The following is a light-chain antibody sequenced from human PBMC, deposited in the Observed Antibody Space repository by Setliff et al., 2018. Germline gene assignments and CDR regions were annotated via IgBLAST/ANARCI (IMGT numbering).Light chain of an antibody. CDR1: SSDVSGYNY. J-gene: IGLJ1*01. CDR2: EVT. Sequence: QSVLTQPPSASGSPGQSVTISCTGTSSDVSGYNYVSWNQQHPGKAPELIIYEVTKRTPGVSSRLSGSKSDNTASLTISGLQAEDEADYYCCSYGGNYYVFGTGTKV. CDR3: CSYGGNYYV. V-gene: IGLV2-8*01.